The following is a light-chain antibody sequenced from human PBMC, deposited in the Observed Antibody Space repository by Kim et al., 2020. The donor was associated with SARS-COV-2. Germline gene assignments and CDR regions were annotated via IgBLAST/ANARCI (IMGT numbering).Light chain of an antibody. J-gene: IGLJ2*01. CDR1: RSNIGSNT. CDR2: SNN. Sequence: QSVLTQPPSASGTPGQRVTISCSGSRSNIGSNTVNWYQQLPGTAPKLLIYSNNQRPSGVPDRFSGSKSGTSASLAISGLQSEDEADYYCAAWDDSLNALVFGGGTQLTVL. CDR3: AAWDDSLNALV. V-gene: IGLV1-44*01.